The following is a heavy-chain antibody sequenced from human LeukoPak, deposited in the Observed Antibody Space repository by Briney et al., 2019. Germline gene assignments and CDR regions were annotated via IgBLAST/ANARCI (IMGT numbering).Heavy chain of an antibody. V-gene: IGHV3-23*01. CDR2: ISGSGGST. CDR1: GFTFSSYA. D-gene: IGHD3-3*01. CDR3: ARKGDFWSGYEDY. J-gene: IGHJ4*02. Sequence: GGSLRLSCGASGFTFSSYAMSWVRRAPGKGLEWVSDISGSGGSTDYADSVRGRFTISRDNSKSTLYLQMNSLRAEDTAVYYCARKGDFWSGYEDYWGQGTLVTVSS.